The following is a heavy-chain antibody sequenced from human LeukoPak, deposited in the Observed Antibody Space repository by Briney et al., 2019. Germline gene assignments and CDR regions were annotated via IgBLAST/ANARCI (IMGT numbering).Heavy chain of an antibody. CDR1: GYSISSGYY. D-gene: IGHD2-15*01. CDR3: ARDNIVVVAATKAYYFDY. V-gene: IGHV4-38-2*02. J-gene: IGHJ4*02. Sequence: SETLSLTCTVSGYSISSGYYWGWIRQPPGKGLEWIGIIYHSGSTYYNPSLKSRITISVDTSKNQFSLKLSSVTAADTAVYYCARDNIVVVAATKAYYFDYWGQGTLVTVSS. CDR2: IYHSGST.